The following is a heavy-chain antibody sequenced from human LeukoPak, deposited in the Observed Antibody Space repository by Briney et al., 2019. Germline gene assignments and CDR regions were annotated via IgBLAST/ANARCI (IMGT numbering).Heavy chain of an antibody. CDR1: GYTFTSYG. CDR2: NSAYNGNT. J-gene: IGHJ5*02. D-gene: IGHD2-2*01. CDR3: ARDHCSSTSCPLNWFDP. V-gene: IGHV1-18*01. Sequence: ASVKVSCKASGYTFTSYGISWVRQAPGQGLEWMGWNSAYNGNTNYAQKLQGRVTVTTDTSTSTAYMELRSLRSDDTAVYYCARDHCSSTSCPLNWFDPWGQGTLVTVSS.